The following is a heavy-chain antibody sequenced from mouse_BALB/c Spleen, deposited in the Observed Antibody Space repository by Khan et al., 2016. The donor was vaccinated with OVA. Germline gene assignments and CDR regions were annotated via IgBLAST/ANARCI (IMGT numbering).Heavy chain of an antibody. J-gene: IGHJ4*01. D-gene: IGHD1-1*01. CDR1: GYTFTDYW. CDR3: ASGPPYYGYAMDY. Sequence: QVRLQQSGAELVMPGASVKMSCKASGYTFTDYWMHWVKQRPGQGLEWIGAIDTSDSYTSYNQKFKGKATLTVDESSSTAYMQLSSLTSEDSSYYYCASGPPYYGYAMDYWGQGTSVTVSS. V-gene: IGHV1-69*01. CDR2: IDTSDSYT.